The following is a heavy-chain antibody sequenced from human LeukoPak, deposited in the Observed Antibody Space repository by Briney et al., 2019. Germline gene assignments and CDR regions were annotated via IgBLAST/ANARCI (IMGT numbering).Heavy chain of an antibody. CDR2: INHSGST. CDR3: ARGSPPIGNY. Sequence: SETLSLTCAVYGGSFSGYYWSWIRQPPGKGLEWIGEINHSGSTNYNPSLKSRVTISVDTSKNQFSLKLSSVIAADTAVYYCARGSPPIGNYWGQGTLVTVSS. D-gene: IGHD1-26*01. CDR1: GGSFSGYY. J-gene: IGHJ4*02. V-gene: IGHV4-34*01.